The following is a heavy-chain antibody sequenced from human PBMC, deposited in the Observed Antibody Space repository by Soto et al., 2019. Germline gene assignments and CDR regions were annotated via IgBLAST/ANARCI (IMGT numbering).Heavy chain of an antibody. D-gene: IGHD1-26*01. V-gene: IGHV3-64*01. Sequence: GGSLRLSCAASGFTFSSYAMHWVRQAPGKGLEYVSAISSNGGSTYYANSVNGRFTISRDNSKNTLYLQMGSLRAEDMAVYYCARKSGDRGDYFDYWGQGTLVTVS. CDR3: ARKSGDRGDYFDY. J-gene: IGHJ4*02. CDR1: GFTFSSYA. CDR2: ISSNGGST.